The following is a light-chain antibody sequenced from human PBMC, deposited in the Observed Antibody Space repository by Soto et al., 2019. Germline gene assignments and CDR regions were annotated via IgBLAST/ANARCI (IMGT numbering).Light chain of an antibody. J-gene: IGLJ2*01. Sequence: QSALTQPASVSGSPGQSITISCTGTSSDVGSYNIVSWYQQHPGKAPKLMIYEGSKRPSGVSNRFSGSKSGNTASLTISGLQAEDEAAYYCCSYAGSSTLVVFGGGTQLTVL. CDR1: SSDVGSYNI. CDR2: EGS. CDR3: CSYAGSSTLVV. V-gene: IGLV2-23*01.